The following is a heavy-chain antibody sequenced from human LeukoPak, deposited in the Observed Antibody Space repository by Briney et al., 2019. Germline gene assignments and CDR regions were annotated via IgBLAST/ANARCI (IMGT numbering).Heavy chain of an antibody. J-gene: IGHJ6*02. Sequence: SETLSLTCSVSGGSISGYYWTWVRQPPGKGLEWIGQIHYSGRADYNPSMKTRIIMSVDTSRNQISLKLSSVTAADTAISYCVRFGVNYDMDVWGQGTTVTVFS. CDR3: VRFGVNYDMDV. CDR2: IHYSGRA. V-gene: IGHV4-59*01. CDR1: GGSISGYY. D-gene: IGHD3-16*01.